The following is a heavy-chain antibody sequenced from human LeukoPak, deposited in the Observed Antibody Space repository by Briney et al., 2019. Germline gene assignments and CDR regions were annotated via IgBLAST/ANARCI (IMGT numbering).Heavy chain of an antibody. Sequence: PSQTLSLTCAVSGGSISSGGYSWSWIRQPPGKGLEWIGYIYHSGSTYYNPSLKSRVTISVDRSKNQFSLKLSSVTAADTAVYYCARGGDIAARPSWFDPWGQGTLVTVSS. V-gene: IGHV4-30-2*01. CDR3: ARGGDIAARPSWFDP. CDR1: GGSISSGGYS. CDR2: IYHSGST. J-gene: IGHJ5*02. D-gene: IGHD6-6*01.